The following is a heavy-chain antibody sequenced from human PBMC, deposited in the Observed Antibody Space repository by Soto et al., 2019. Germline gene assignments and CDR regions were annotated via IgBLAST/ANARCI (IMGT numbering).Heavy chain of an antibody. J-gene: IGHJ4*02. CDR2: IWYDGSNK. CDR3: ASRLDX. CDR1: GFTFSSYG. Sequence: PGGSLRLSCAASGFTFSSYGMHWVRQAPGKGLEWVAVIWYDGSNKYYAYSVKGRFTISRDNSKNTMYLQMNSLRAEDTAVYYSASRLDXWGQGTLVTVSX. V-gene: IGHV3-33*01. D-gene: IGHD3-16*01.